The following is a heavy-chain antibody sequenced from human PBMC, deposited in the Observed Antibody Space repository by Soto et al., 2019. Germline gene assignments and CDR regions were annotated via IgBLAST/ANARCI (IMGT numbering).Heavy chain of an antibody. CDR3: ARQTVRVSGYSSGGSCYPQSDWFDP. Sequence: SQTLSLTCAISGDSVSSNSAAWNWIRQSPSRGLEWLGRTYYRSKWYNDYAVSVKSRITINPDTSKNQFSLQLNSVTPEDTAVYYCARQTVRVSGYSSGGSCYPQSDWFDPWGQGTLVTVSS. CDR1: GDSVSSNSAA. V-gene: IGHV6-1*01. CDR2: TYYRSKWYN. D-gene: IGHD2-15*01. J-gene: IGHJ5*02.